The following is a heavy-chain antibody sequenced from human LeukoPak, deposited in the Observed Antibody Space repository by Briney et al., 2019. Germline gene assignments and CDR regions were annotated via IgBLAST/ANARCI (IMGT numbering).Heavy chain of an antibody. Sequence: GGSLRLSCAASGFTFSSYAMSWVRQAPGKGLEWVSAISGSGGSTYYADSVKGRFTISRDNSKNTLYLRMNSLRAEDTAVYYCASGPVAGYYYYYGMDVWGQGTTVTVSS. J-gene: IGHJ6*02. D-gene: IGHD6-19*01. V-gene: IGHV3-23*01. CDR3: ASGPVAGYYYYYGMDV. CDR2: ISGSGGST. CDR1: GFTFSSYA.